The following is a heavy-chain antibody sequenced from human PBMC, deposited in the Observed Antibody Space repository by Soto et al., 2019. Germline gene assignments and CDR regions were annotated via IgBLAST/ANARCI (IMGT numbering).Heavy chain of an antibody. J-gene: IGHJ3*02. CDR1: GFTFSSYW. V-gene: IGHV3-7*01. CDR2: IKQDGSEK. CDR3: ARGLTGTTFAFDI. D-gene: IGHD1-7*01. Sequence: GGSLRLSCAASGFTFSSYWMSWVRQAPGKGLEWVANIKQDGSEKYYVDSVKGRFTISRDNAKNLLYLQMNSLRAEDTAVYYCARGLTGTTFAFDIWGQGTMVTVSS.